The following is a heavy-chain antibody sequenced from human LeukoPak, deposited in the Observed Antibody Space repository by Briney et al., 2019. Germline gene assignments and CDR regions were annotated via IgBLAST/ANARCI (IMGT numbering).Heavy chain of an antibody. CDR1: GFIVSSNY. Sequence: PGGSLRLSCAASGFIVSSNYMSWVRQAPGKGLEWVSVIYSGGSTYYADSVKGRFTISRDNSKNTLYLQMNSLRAEDTAVYYCAGGYSSSWYWFDPWGQGTLVTVSS. J-gene: IGHJ5*02. CDR2: IYSGGST. V-gene: IGHV3-53*01. D-gene: IGHD6-13*01. CDR3: AGGYSSSWYWFDP.